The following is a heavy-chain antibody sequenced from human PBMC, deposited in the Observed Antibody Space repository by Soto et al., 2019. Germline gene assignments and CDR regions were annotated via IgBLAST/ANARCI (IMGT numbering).Heavy chain of an antibody. J-gene: IGHJ1*01. Sequence: EVQLLESGGGLVQPGGPLRPSCAASGSPLGNDAMSWVGQAPGKGPEGASTITKSGSRKYDEDSVKVRFTIPRDNSKNTLFLQMSSLRVEDTHIYYCEKGRAVTEGDVEYFQKWGQGTLVTVSS. D-gene: IGHD3-16*02. CDR2: ITKSGSRK. CDR1: GSPLGNDA. CDR3: EKGRAVTEGDVEYFQK. V-gene: IGHV3-23*01.